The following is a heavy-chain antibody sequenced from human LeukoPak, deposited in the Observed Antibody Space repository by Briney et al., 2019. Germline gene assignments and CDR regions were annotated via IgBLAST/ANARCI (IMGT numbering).Heavy chain of an antibody. V-gene: IGHV4-39*07. Sequence: PSETLSLTCAVSGASISGSGYYWGWIRQPPGKGLEWIGNIYYSGSTYYNASLQSRVTISIDTSKNQFSLKLSSVTAADTAVYYCARAWPTVPLDYWGQGTLVTVSS. D-gene: IGHD4-11*01. J-gene: IGHJ4*02. CDR3: ARAWPTVPLDY. CDR1: GASISGSGYY. CDR2: IYYSGST.